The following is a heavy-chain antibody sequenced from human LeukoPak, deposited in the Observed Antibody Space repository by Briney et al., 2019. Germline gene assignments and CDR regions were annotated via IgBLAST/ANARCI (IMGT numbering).Heavy chain of an antibody. J-gene: IGHJ4*02. Sequence: NPSETLSLTCAVYGGSLSGYYWNWIHQPPGKGLEWIGEINHSGNTNYKPSLKSRVTISVDTSKNQFSLKLSSVTAADTAVYYCARASSSTSCYNYWGQGTLVTVSS. CDR1: GGSLSGYY. V-gene: IGHV4-34*01. D-gene: IGHD2-2*02. CDR2: INHSGNT. CDR3: ARASSSTSCYNY.